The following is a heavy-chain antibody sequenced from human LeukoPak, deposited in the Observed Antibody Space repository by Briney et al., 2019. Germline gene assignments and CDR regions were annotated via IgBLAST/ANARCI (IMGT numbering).Heavy chain of an antibody. D-gene: IGHD3/OR15-3a*01. CDR3: ARGLTQADY. CDR2: IYYSGST. J-gene: IGHJ4*02. Sequence: SETLSLTCTVSGGSISSHYWSWIRQPPGKGLEWIGYIYYSGSTNYNPSLKSRVTISVDTSKNQFSLKLSSVTAADTAVYYCARGLTQADYWGQGTLVTVSS. V-gene: IGHV4-59*08. CDR1: GGSISSHY.